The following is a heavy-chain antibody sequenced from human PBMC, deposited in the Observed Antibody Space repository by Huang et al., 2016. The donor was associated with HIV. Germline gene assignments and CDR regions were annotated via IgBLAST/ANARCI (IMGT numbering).Heavy chain of an antibody. CDR3: AHRYMTPSLRSGFDAFDI. V-gene: IGHV2-5*01. Sequence: QITLKESGPALVKPSQTLTLTCSVSGFSLTTSGVGVGWIRQPPGKALAGLALIYWNDEKRYNPLLRNRLSITRNTSKRQVVLRLTNVNPVDTATYHCAHRYMTPSLRSGFDAFDIWGQGTMVAVSS. D-gene: IGHD5-12*01. CDR2: IYWNDEK. CDR1: GFSLTTSGVG. J-gene: IGHJ3*02.